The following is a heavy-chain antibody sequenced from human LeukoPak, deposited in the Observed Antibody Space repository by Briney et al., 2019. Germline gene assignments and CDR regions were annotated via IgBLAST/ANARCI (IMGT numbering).Heavy chain of an antibody. J-gene: IGHJ3*02. CDR1: GFSFSSYA. V-gene: IGHV3-23*01. CDR3: AKSIVVVPDSDAFDI. D-gene: IGHD2-2*01. CDR2: ISGSGGST. Sequence: PGGSLRPSCAASGFSFSSYAMSWVRQAPGKGLEWVSAISGSGGSTYYADSVKGRFTISRDNSKNTLYLQMNSLRAEDTAVYYCAKSIVVVPDSDAFDIWGQGTMVTVSS.